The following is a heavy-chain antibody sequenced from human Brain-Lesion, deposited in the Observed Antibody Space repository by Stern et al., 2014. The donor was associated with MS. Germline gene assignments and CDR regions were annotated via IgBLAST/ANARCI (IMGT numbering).Heavy chain of an antibody. V-gene: IGHV4-30-4*01. CDR3: ARSTVSAEYYFDY. J-gene: IGHJ4*02. D-gene: IGHD4-11*01. CDR2: ITYSGTT. Sequence: QVQLVESGPGLVKPSQTLSLTCTVSGGSINSGAYHWTWIRQPPGKGLEWIGFITYSGTTYYKPSLQRRLTISVDTSKNQFSLKLRSVTAGDTAVYYCARSTVSAEYYFDYWGQGTLVTVSS. CDR1: GGSINSGAYH.